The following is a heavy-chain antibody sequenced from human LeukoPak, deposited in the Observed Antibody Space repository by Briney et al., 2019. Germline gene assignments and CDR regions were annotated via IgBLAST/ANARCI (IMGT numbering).Heavy chain of an antibody. CDR3: ATDGYSAGLYY. Sequence: SETLSLTCTVSGGSISSGDYYWSWIRQPPGKGLEWIGYIYYSGSTYYNPSLKSRVTISVDTSKNQFSLKLSSVTDADTAVYYSATDGYSAGLYYWGQGTLVTVSS. D-gene: IGHD2-21*01. CDR2: IYYSGST. J-gene: IGHJ4*02. CDR1: GGSISSGDYY. V-gene: IGHV4-30-4*08.